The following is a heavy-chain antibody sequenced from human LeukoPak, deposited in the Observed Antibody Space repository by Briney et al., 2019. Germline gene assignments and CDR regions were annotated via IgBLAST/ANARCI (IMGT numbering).Heavy chain of an antibody. J-gene: IGHJ4*02. CDR1: GFTFSTSW. V-gene: IGHV3-74*01. CDR2: IHSDGRST. Sequence: GGSLRLSCAASGFTFSTSWMHWVRQPPEKGLVWVSRIHSDGRSTNYADSVKGRFTISRDNAKNTLFLQMNSLRGEDTAVYYCARAASTGTSFDYWGQGTLVTVSS. CDR3: ARAASTGTSFDY. D-gene: IGHD1-1*01.